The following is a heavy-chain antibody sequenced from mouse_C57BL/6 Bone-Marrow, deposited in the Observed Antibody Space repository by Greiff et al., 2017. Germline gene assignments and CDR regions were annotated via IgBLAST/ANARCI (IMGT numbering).Heavy chain of an antibody. J-gene: IGHJ3*01. CDR1: GFNIQDYY. D-gene: IGHD2-10*01. CDR2: IDPEDGDT. CDR3: TTALPKRGFAY. Sequence: FQLQQSGAELVRPGASVTLSFTASGFNIQDYYLPWVKPRPEHGLAWIGRIDPEDGDTEYAPKFQGKATMTADTSSNTAYLQLSSLTSEDTAVYYCTTALPKRGFAYWGQGTLVTGSA. V-gene: IGHV14-1*01.